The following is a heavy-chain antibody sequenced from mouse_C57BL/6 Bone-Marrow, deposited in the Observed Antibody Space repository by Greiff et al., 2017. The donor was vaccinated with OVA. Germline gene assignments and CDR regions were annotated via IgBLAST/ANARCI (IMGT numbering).Heavy chain of an antibody. V-gene: IGHV3-6*01. Sequence: DVKLVESGPGLVKPSQSLSLTCSVTGYSITSGYYWNWIRQFPGNKLEWMGYISYDGSNNYNPSLKNRISITRDTSKNQFFLKLNSVTTEDTATYYCARESYEGFAYWGQGTLVTVSA. CDR1: GYSITSGYY. CDR3: ARESYEGFAY. J-gene: IGHJ3*01. CDR2: ISYDGSN. D-gene: IGHD1-1*01.